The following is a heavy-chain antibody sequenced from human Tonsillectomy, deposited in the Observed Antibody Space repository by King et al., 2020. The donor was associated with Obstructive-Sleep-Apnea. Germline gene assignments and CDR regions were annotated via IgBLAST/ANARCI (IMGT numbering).Heavy chain of an antibody. CDR1: GFTFSNYA. V-gene: IGHV3-30*04. CDR2: ISYDGVKK. Sequence: VQLVESGGGVVQPGRSLRLSCAASGFTFSNYAMHWVRQAPGKGLEWVAVISYDGVKKYYADSVKGRFTVSRDNSKNTVYLQLNSLRSDDTAVYYCARDRKVFGMISIDGSSVFFARDVWGQGTTVTVSS. J-gene: IGHJ6*02. D-gene: IGHD3-3*01. CDR3: ARDRKVFGMISIDGSSVFFARDV.